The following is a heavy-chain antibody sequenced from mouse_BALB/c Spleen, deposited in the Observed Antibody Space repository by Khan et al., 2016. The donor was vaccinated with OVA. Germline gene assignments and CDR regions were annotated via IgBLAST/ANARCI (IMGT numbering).Heavy chain of an antibody. V-gene: IGHV14-3*02. CDR2: IDPANGNT. CDR1: GYTFKDSY. CDR3: AGINA. J-gene: IGHJ2*01. Sequence: VQLQQSGAELVKPGASVKLSCKASGYTFKDSYMHWVKQRPEQGLEWIGRIDPANGNTKYDPNFQGKATITADTSSNTAYMQLSSLTSEDTAVDNCAGINAWGQGTTLTVSS.